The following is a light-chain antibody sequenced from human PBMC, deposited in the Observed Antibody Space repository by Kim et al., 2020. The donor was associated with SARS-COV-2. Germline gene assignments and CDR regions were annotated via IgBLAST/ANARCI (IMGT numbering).Light chain of an antibody. CDR2: RHS. CDR1: ILAQRY. J-gene: IGLJ2*01. Sequence: SVSPGQTARITCSGDILAQRYVRWFQQKPGQAPLLVIYRHSERPSGIPERFSGSSSGTTVTLTISGAQVEDESDYYCYSATDNNRVFGGGTQLTVL. CDR3: YSATDNNRV. V-gene: IGLV3-27*01.